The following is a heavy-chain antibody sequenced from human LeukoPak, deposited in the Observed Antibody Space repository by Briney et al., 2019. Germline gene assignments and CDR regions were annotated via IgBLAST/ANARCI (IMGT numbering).Heavy chain of an antibody. CDR1: GYTFTSYD. CDR2: MNPNSGNT. J-gene: IGHJ4*02. V-gene: IGHV1-8*01. CDR3: ARVGGHSSSYVFDY. D-gene: IGHD6-13*01. Sequence: ASVKVSCKASGYTFTSYDINWVRQATGQGPEWMGWMNPNSGNTGYAQKFQGRVTMTRNTSISTAYMELSSLRSEDTAVHYCARVGGHSSSYVFDYWGQGTLVTVSS.